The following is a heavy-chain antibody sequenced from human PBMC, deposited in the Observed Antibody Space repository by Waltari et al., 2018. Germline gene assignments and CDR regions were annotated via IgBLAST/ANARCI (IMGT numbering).Heavy chain of an antibody. D-gene: IGHD1-26*01. CDR1: GYTFTGYY. CDR2: INPNSGGT. J-gene: IGHJ5*02. CDR3: ARIVVGATRGFDP. V-gene: IGHV1-2*06. Sequence: QVQLVQSGAEVKKPGASVKVSCKASGYTFTGYYIHWVRQAPGQGLEWMGRINPNSGGTNYAQKFQGRVTMTRDTSISTAYMELSRLRSDDTAVYYCARIVVGATRGFDPWGQGTLVTVSS.